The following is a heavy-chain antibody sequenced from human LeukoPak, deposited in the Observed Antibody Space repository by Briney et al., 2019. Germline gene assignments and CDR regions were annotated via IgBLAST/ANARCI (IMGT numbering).Heavy chain of an antibody. Sequence: SETLSLTCAVYGGSFSGYYWSWIRQPPGKGLEWIGEINHSGSTNYNPSLKSRVTISVDTSKNQFSLKLSSVTAADTAVYYCARGQDIVVVPAAHHSFDYWGRGTLVTVSS. J-gene: IGHJ4*02. V-gene: IGHV4-34*01. CDR1: GGSFSGYY. D-gene: IGHD2-2*01. CDR3: ARGQDIVVVPAAHHSFDY. CDR2: INHSGST.